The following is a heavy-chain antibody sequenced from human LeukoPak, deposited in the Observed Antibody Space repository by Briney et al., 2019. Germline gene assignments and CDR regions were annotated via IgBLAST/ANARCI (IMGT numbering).Heavy chain of an antibody. J-gene: IGHJ5*02. D-gene: IGHD2-15*01. CDR2: INPSGGST. V-gene: IGHV1-46*01. CDR3: ARERGYCSGGSCETNWFDP. CDR1: GYTFTSYY. Sequence: ASVKVSCKASGYTFTSYYMHWVRQAPGQGLEWMGIINPSGGSTSYAQKFQGRVTMTRDMSTSTVYMELSSLRSEDTAVYYCARERGYCSGGSCETNWFDPWGQGTLVTVSS.